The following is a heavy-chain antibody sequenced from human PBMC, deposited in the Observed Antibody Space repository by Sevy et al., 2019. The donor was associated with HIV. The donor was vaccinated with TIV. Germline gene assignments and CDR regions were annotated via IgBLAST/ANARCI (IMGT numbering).Heavy chain of an antibody. CDR2: IRSKDNNYAT. J-gene: IGHJ4*02. V-gene: IGHV3-73*01. D-gene: IGHD2-15*01. CDR3: TSPTTKGY. CDR1: GFTFSGSA. Sequence: GGSLRLSCAASGFTFSGSAMHWVRQASGKGLEWVGRIRSKDNNYATAYAASVTGRFTISRDDPKDTTYLQMNSLKTEDTAVYYCTSPTTKGYWGQGTLVTVSS.